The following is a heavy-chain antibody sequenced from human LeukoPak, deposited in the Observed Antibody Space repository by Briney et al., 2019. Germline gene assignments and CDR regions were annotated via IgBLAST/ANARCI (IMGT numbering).Heavy chain of an antibody. CDR3: AKDPRAYVDTAMVDY. CDR2: ISGSGGST. J-gene: IGHJ4*02. Sequence: GGSLRLSCAASGFTFSSYAMSWVRQAPGKGLEWVSAISGSGGSTYYADSVKGRFTISRDNSKNTLYLQMNSLRAEDTAVYYCAKDPRAYVDTAMVDYWGQGTLVTVSS. D-gene: IGHD5-18*01. V-gene: IGHV3-23*01. CDR1: GFTFSSYA.